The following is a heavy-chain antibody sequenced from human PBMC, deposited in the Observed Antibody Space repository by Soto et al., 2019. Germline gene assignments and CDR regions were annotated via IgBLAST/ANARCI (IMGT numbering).Heavy chain of an antibody. D-gene: IGHD6-6*01. CDR1: GFTFSSYS. J-gene: IGHJ6*02. CDR2: ISSSSSYI. Sequence: GGSLRLSCAASGFTFSSYSMNWVRQAPGKGLEWVSSISSSSSYIYYADSVKGRFTISRDNAKNSLYLQMNSLRAEDTAVYYCARDRPIAARPPGMDVWGQGTTVTVSS. CDR3: ARDRPIAARPPGMDV. V-gene: IGHV3-21*01.